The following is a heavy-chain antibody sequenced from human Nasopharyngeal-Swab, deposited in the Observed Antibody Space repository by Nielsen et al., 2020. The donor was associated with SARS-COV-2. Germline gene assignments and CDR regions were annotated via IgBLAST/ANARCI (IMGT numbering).Heavy chain of an antibody. J-gene: IGHJ4*02. D-gene: IGHD3-16*02. Sequence: ASVKVSCKASGYTFTSYGISWVRQAPGQGREGRGWISAYNGNTNYAQNIQGRVTMTTDTSTTTAYMELRSLRSDDTAVYYCARAPHYDYVWGSSRQSFKFDYWGQGSLVTVSS. V-gene: IGHV1-18*01. CDR2: ISAYNGNT. CDR1: GYTFTSYG. CDR3: ARAPHYDYVWGSSRQSFKFDY.